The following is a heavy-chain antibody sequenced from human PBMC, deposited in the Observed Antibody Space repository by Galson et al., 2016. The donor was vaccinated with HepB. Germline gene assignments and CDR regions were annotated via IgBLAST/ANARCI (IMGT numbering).Heavy chain of an antibody. CDR1: GYNFNTYA. V-gene: IGHV1-3*01. CDR3: ARAPGRSIVRGKGLRRKEEWDEYAPINWFDP. CDR2: INGGNGNP. Sequence: SVKVSCKASGYNFNTYAMHWVRQAPGHRPEWMGWINGGNGNPKYSQKFQGRVTITRDTSASTMYMEVSSLTSEDTAVYYCARAPGRSIVRGKGLRRKEEWDEYAPINWFDPWGQGTLVTVSS. J-gene: IGHJ5*02. D-gene: IGHD1-26*01.